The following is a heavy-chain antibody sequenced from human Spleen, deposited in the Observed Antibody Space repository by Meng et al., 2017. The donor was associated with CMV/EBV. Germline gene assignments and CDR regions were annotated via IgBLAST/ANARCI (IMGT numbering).Heavy chain of an antibody. CDR3: ARSEHSSTSRSNCMDV. J-gene: IGHJ6*02. V-gene: IGHV5-51*01. CDR1: GYSLTSYW. D-gene: IGHD2-2*01. CDR2: IYPGDSDT. Sequence: GGSLRLSCKGSGYSLTSYWIGWVRQMPGKGLEWMGIIYPGDSDTRYSPSFQGQVTISADKSISTAYLQWSSLKASDTAMYYCARSEHSSTSRSNCMDVWGQGTTVTVSS.